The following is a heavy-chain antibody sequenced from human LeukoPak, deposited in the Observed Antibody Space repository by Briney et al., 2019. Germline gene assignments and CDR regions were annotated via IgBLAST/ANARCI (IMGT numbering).Heavy chain of an antibody. CDR1: GFTFSSYW. D-gene: IGHD5-18*01. V-gene: IGHV3-74*01. CDR3: AKDQEQLWFCDY. J-gene: IGHJ4*02. CDR2: INSDGSST. Sequence: PGGSLRLSCAASGFTFSSYWMHWVRQAPGKGLVWVSRINSDGSSTSYADSVKGRFTISRDNAKNTLYLQMNSPRAEDTAVYYCAKDQEQLWFCDYWGQGTLVTVSS.